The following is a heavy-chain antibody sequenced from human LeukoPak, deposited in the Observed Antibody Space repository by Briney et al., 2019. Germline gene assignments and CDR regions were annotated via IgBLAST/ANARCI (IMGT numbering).Heavy chain of an antibody. CDR1: GGTFSSYA. J-gene: IGHJ6*02. D-gene: IGHD3-22*01. Sequence: SVKVSCKASGGTFSSYAISWVRQAPGQGLEWMGRIIPIFGMANYAQKFQGRVTITADKSTSTAYMELSSLRSEDTAVYYCARDGYYDGDYGMDVWGQGTTVTVSS. CDR3: ARDGYYDGDYGMDV. CDR2: IIPIFGMA. V-gene: IGHV1-69*04.